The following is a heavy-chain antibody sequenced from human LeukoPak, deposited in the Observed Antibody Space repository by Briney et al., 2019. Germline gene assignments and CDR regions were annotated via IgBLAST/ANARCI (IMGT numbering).Heavy chain of an antibody. V-gene: IGHV4-4*07. CDR1: GGSISSYY. CDR3: AREPPYYYDQNWFDP. Sequence: SETLSLTCTVSGGSISSYYWSWIRQPAGKGLEWIGRIYTSGSTNYNPSLKSRVTMSVDTSKNQFSLKLNSVTAADTAVYYCAREPPYYYDQNWFDPWGQGTLVTVSS. CDR2: IYTSGST. D-gene: IGHD3-22*01. J-gene: IGHJ5*02.